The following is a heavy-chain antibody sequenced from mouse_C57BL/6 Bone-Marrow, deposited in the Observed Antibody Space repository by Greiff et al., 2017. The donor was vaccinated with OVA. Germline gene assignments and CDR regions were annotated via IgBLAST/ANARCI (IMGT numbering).Heavy chain of an antibody. D-gene: IGHD3-1*01. CDR2: IWPGGGT. J-gene: IGHJ2*01. CDR1: GFSLTSYA. V-gene: IGHV2-9-1*01. CDR3: ARRGYGFDY. Sequence: VQLVESGPGLVAPSQSLSITCTVSGFSLTSYAISWVRQPPGKGLEWLGVIWPGGGTNYNSALKSRLSISKDNSKSQVFLKMNSLQTDDTARYYCARRGYGFDYWGQGTTLTVSS.